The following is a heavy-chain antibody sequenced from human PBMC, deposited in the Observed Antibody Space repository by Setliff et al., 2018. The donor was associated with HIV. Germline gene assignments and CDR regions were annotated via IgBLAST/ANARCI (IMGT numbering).Heavy chain of an antibody. CDR1: GFIFSGYT. Sequence: GGSLRLSCAASGFIFSGYTMVWVRQAPGKGLEWVSSISSSGNFIYYEDSVKGRFTMSRDNAKNSLYLQMDSLRVEDTAVYYCARGSGYDKGAYHYYYGMDVWGQGTTVTVSS. CDR3: ARGSGYDKGAYHYYYGMDV. D-gene: IGHD5-12*01. V-gene: IGHV3-21*01. J-gene: IGHJ6*02. CDR2: ISSSGNFI.